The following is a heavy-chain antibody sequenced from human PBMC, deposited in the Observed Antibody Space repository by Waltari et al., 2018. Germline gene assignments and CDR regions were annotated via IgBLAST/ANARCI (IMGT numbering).Heavy chain of an antibody. Sequence: QLQLQESGPGLVKPSATLSLTCTVSGCSISSSSYSWGWIRQPPGKGLEWIGSIYYSGSTYYNPSLKSRVTISVDTSKNQFSLKLSSVTAADTAVYYCARLIVGAPLDWGQGTLVTVSS. CDR3: ARLIVGAPLD. V-gene: IGHV4-39*01. CDR2: IYYSGST. J-gene: IGHJ4*02. D-gene: IGHD1-26*01. CDR1: GCSISSSSYS.